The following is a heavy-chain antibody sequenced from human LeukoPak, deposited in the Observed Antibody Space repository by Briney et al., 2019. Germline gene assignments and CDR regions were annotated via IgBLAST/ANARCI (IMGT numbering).Heavy chain of an antibody. CDR1: GFTFSSYA. D-gene: IGHD5-18*01. CDR3: AKEPGYRYAYSWFDP. CDR2: ISGRGGST. Sequence: GGSLRLSCAASGFTFSSYARSGVRQAPGKGLEWVSAISGRGGSTYYADSVKGRFTISRDNSKNTLYLQMNSLRAEDTAVYYCAKEPGYRYAYSWFDPWGQGTLVTVSS. V-gene: IGHV3-23*01. J-gene: IGHJ5*02.